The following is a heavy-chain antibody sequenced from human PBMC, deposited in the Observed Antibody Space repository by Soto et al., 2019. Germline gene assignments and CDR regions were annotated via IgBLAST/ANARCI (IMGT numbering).Heavy chain of an antibody. CDR3: ARSGTRNRGRWWFDP. J-gene: IGHJ5*02. Sequence: GGSLRLSCAASGFTFSSYAMHWVRQAPGKGLEWVAVISYDGSNKYYADSVKGRFTISRDNSKNTLYLQMNSLRADDTAVYYCARSGTRNRGRWWFDPWGQGTLVTVSS. D-gene: IGHD1-26*01. CDR2: ISYDGSNK. CDR1: GFTFSSYA. V-gene: IGHV3-30-3*01.